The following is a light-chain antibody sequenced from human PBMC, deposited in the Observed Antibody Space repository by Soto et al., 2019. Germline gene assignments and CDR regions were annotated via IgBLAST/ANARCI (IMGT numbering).Light chain of an antibody. CDR2: DAS. V-gene: IGKV3-11*01. CDR3: QQRTNWPPA. CDR1: QSVSNY. Sequence: DIVLTHSPATLSLSPGERATLSYMVSQSVSNYLAWFQQKPGQAPRLLIYDASNRATGIPARFSGSGSGTDFTLTISSLEPEDFAIYYCQQRTNWPPAFGQGTRLEI. J-gene: IGKJ5*01.